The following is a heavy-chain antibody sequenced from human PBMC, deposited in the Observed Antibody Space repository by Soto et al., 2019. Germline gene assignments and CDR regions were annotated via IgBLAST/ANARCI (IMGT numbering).Heavy chain of an antibody. D-gene: IGHD1-7*01. CDR3: TTEAPLTGTTGYDAFDI. CDR2: IKRKTDGGTT. Sequence: GGSLRLSCAASGFTFSNAWMSWVRQAPGKGLEWVGRIKRKTDGGTTDYAAPGKGRFTISREDSKNTLYLQMNSLKTEDTAVYYCTTEAPLTGTTGYDAFDIWGQGTMVTVSS. V-gene: IGHV3-15*01. CDR1: GFTFSNAW. J-gene: IGHJ3*02.